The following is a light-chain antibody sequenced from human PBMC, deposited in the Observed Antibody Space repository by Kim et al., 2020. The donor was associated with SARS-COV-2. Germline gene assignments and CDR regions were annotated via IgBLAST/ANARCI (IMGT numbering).Light chain of an antibody. V-gene: IGLV1-51*01. CDR1: SSNIGNNY. CDR3: GTWDSSLSAGV. CDR2: DNN. J-gene: IGLJ2*01. Sequence: GPKATISCSGSSSNIGNNYVYWYQQRPGTAPKLLIYDNNKRPSGIPDRFSGSKSGTSATLGITGLQTGDEADYYCGTWDSSLSAGVFGGGTQLTVL.